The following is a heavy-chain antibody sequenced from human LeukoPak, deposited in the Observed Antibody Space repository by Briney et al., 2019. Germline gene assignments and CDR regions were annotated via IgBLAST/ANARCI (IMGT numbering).Heavy chain of an antibody. CDR3: AKRGEYSESTGYSTFEY. D-gene: IGHD3-9*01. Sequence: PGGSLRLSCEASGFTFRDYAMTWVRQAPGKGLEWVSGISGSGGSTYYADSVRGRFTISRDNSKSTLYLQMNSLRGEDTAVYYCAKRGEYSESTGYSTFEYWGQGTLVTVSS. J-gene: IGHJ4*02. CDR1: GFTFRDYA. V-gene: IGHV3-23*01. CDR2: ISGSGGST.